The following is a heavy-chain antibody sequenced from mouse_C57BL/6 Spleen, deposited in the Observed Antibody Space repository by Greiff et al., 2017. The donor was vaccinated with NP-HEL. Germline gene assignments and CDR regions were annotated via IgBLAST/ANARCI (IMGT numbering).Heavy chain of an antibody. D-gene: IGHD2-1*01. V-gene: IGHV3-6*01. CDR3: ARAYYGNAYWYFDV. Sequence: EVQVVESGPGLVKPSQSLSLTCSVTGYSITSGYYWNWIRQFPGNKLEWMGYISYDGSNNYNPSLKNRISITRDTSKNQFFLKLNSVTTEDTATYYCARAYYGNAYWYFDVWGTGTTVTVSS. CDR2: ISYDGSN. CDR1: GYSITSGYY. J-gene: IGHJ1*03.